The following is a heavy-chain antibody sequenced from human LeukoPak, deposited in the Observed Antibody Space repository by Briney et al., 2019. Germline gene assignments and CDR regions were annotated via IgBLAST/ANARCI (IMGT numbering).Heavy chain of an antibody. J-gene: IGHJ4*02. CDR1: GFTFSSYG. CDR3: AKDQGGNYGGSHYSDY. V-gene: IGHV3-30*18. D-gene: IGHD4-23*01. Sequence: GRSLRLSCAASGFTFSSYGMHWVRQAPGKGLEWVAVISYDGSNKYYADSVKGRFTISRDNSKNTLYLQMNSLRAEDTAVYYCAKDQGGNYGGSHYSDYWGQGTLVTVSS. CDR2: ISYDGSNK.